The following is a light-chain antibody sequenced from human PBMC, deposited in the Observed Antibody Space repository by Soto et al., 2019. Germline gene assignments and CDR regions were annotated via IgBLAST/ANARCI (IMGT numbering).Light chain of an antibody. Sequence: EIVMTQSPATLSVSPGERATLSCRASQSVSSNLAWYQQKPGQAPRLLIYGASTRATGIPARFSGSGSGTEFILTIISLQSEDSAVYYCQQYSSWTAWTFGQGTKVEIK. CDR3: QQYSSWTAWT. V-gene: IGKV3-15*01. CDR2: GAS. CDR1: QSVSSN. J-gene: IGKJ1*01.